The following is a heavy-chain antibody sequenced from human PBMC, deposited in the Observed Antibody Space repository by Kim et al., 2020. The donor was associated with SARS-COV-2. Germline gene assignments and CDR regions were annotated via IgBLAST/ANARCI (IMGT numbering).Heavy chain of an antibody. Sequence: GGSLRLSCAASGFTFSSYSMNWVRQAPGKGLEWVSYISSSSSTIYYADSVKGRFTISRDNAKNSLYLQMNSLRDEDTAVYYCAREGRIRIVAHYYYGMDVWGQGTTVTVSS. J-gene: IGHJ6*02. V-gene: IGHV3-48*02. CDR1: GFTFSSYS. CDR3: AREGRIRIVAHYYYGMDV. CDR2: ISSSSSTI. D-gene: IGHD2-15*01.